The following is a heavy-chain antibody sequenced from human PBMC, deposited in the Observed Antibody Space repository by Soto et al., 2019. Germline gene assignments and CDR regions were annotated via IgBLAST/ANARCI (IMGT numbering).Heavy chain of an antibody. V-gene: IGHV3-30-3*01. D-gene: IGHD2-15*01. CDR1: GFTFSSYA. CDR2: ISYDGSNK. J-gene: IGHJ6*02. CDR3: ARTTPGVVVVAATPFYYGMDV. Sequence: GGSLRLSCAASGFTFSSYAMHWVRQAPGKGLEWVAVISYDGSNKYYADSVKGRFTISRDNSKNTLYLQMNSLRAEDTAVYYCARTTPGVVVVAATPFYYGMDVWGQGTTVTVSS.